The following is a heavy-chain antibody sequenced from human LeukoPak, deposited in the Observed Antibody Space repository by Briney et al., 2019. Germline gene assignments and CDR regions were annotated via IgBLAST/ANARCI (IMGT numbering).Heavy chain of an antibody. D-gene: IGHD3-22*01. J-gene: IGHJ4*02. CDR3: ARRLVQYDYDSSGYYTTPYYFDY. V-gene: IGHV4-39*01. Sequence: PSETLSLTCTVSGGSISSSSYYWGWIRQPPGKGLEWIGSIYYSGSTYYNPSLKSRVTISVDTSKNQFSLKLSSVTAADTAVYYCARRLVQYDYDSSGYYTTPYYFDYWGQGTLVTVSS. CDR1: GGSISSSSYY. CDR2: IYYSGST.